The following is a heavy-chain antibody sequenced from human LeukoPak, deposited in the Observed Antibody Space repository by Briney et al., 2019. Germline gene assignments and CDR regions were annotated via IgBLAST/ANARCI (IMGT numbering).Heavy chain of an antibody. J-gene: IGHJ4*02. CDR2: ISSRSNNI. Sequence: PGGSLRLSCAASGFTFSSYGMNWVRQAPGKGLEWVSYISSRSNNIDYADSVKGRFTISRDNAKNLLYLQINSLRAEDTAVYYCARGGAARPDYWGQGTLVTVSS. CDR3: ARGGAARPDY. V-gene: IGHV3-48*01. CDR1: GFTFSSYG. D-gene: IGHD6-6*01.